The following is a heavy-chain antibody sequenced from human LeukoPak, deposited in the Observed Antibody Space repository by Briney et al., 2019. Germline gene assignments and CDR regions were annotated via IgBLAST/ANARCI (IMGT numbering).Heavy chain of an antibody. J-gene: IGHJ1*01. CDR3: ACDSSGYYLDYFQH. Sequence: ASVKVSCKYPGYTFTVYYMHWVRQAPGEGLEWMGWINPNSGGTNYAQKFQGRVTITRDTAISTAYMELSRLRSDDTAVYYCACDSSGYYLDYFQHWGQGTLVTVSS. V-gene: IGHV1-2*02. CDR1: GYTFTVYY. D-gene: IGHD3-22*01. CDR2: INPNSGGT.